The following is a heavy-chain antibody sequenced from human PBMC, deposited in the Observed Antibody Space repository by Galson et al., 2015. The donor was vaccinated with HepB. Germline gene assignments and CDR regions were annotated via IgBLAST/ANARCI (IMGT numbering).Heavy chain of an antibody. Sequence: SLRLSCAASGFTFSSYWMNWVRQAPGKGLEWVAHIKQDGSSKYYVDSVKGRFTISRDNAKDSVYLQLDSLGAEETAVYYCARRVSLVRGIITKPAYYYGMDVWGQGTTVTVA. CDR2: IKQDGSSK. D-gene: IGHD3-10*01. CDR3: ARRVSLVRGIITKPAYYYGMDV. CDR1: GFTFSSYW. V-gene: IGHV3-7*03. J-gene: IGHJ6*02.